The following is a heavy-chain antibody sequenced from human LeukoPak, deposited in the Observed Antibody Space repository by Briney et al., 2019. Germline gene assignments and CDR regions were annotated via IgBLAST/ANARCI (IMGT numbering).Heavy chain of an antibody. CDR3: ARGMYYYDSSGYYYDPSEYFQH. D-gene: IGHD3-22*01. CDR1: GGSISSYY. V-gene: IGHV4-59*01. J-gene: IGHJ1*01. Sequence: ASETLSLTCTVSGGSISSYYWSWLRQPPGKGLEWIGYIYYSGSTNYNPSLKSRVTISVDTSKNQFSLKLSSVTAADTAVYYCARGMYYYDSSGYYYDPSEYFQHWGQGTLVTVSS. CDR2: IYYSGST.